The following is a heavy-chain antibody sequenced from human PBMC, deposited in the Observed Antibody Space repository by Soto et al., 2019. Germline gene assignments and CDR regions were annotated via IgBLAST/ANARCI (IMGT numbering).Heavy chain of an antibody. J-gene: IGHJ6*02. V-gene: IGHV3-33*01. Sequence: GGSLRLSCAASGFTFSSYGMHWVRQAPGKGLEWVAVIWYDGSNKYYADSVKGRFTISRDNSKNTLYLQMNSLRAEDTAVYYCAGLFSSWPYYYYGMDVWGQGTTVTVSS. D-gene: IGHD6-13*01. CDR3: AGLFSSWPYYYYGMDV. CDR2: IWYDGSNK. CDR1: GFTFSSYG.